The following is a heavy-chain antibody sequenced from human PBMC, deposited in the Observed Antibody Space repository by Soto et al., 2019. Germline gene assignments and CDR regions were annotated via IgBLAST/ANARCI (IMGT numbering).Heavy chain of an antibody. CDR3: ARSPSTPYDCWSGPVGGWFDP. CDR2: IIPIFGTA. V-gene: IGHV1-69*01. J-gene: IGHJ5*02. CDR1: GGTFSSYA. D-gene: IGHD3-3*01. Sequence: QVQLVQSGAEVKKPGSSVKVSCKASGGTFSSYAISWVRQAPGQGLAWMGGIIPIFGTANYAQKFQGRVTITADESTSTASMELSSLRSEDTAVDYCARSPSTPYDCWSGPVGGWFDPWGQGTLVTVSS.